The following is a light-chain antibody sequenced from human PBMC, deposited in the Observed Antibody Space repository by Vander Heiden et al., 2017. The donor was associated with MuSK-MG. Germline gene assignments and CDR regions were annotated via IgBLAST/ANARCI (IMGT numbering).Light chain of an antibody. CDR3: QQRTNWPVT. J-gene: IGKJ3*01. V-gene: IGKV3-11*01. CDR1: QSLNSQ. CDR2: DAS. Sequence: EIVLTQSPATVSLSPGERATLSCSASQSLNSQLAWYQHIPGQAPRLLIYDASYRATGIPARFSGSGSGTDFTLTISSLEPEDSAVYYCQQRTNWPVTFGPGTKVDIK.